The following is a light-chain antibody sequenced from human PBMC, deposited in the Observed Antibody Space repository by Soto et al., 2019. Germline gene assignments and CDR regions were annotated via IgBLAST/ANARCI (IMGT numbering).Light chain of an antibody. CDR1: QSISRW. V-gene: IGKV1-5*01. J-gene: IGKJ1*01. Sequence: DIRMTQSPSTVSPSVRDRITLTCRASQSISRWLAWHQTKPGKAKRLLIYDASNLQRGVPSRFSGSGSGTEFTLTITSLQPEEFATYYCKKYNDYSGIFGKGNKV. CDR3: KKYNDYSGI. CDR2: DAS.